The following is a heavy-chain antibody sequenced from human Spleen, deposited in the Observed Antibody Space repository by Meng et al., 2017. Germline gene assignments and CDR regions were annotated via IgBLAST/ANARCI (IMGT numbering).Heavy chain of an antibody. CDR3: ARDEDISAAGYLLGDF. J-gene: IGHJ4*02. CDR2: INPKSGDT. V-gene: IGHV1-2*06. CDR1: GYNFPDXX. Sequence: ASVXXAXXXSGYNFPDXXXHWVRRAPGQGLXWMGRINPKSGDTHYAQKFQARVTMTGDTSISTAYMELSGLRSDDTAVYYCARDEDISAAGYLLGDFWGQGTLVTVSS. D-gene: IGHD6-13*01.